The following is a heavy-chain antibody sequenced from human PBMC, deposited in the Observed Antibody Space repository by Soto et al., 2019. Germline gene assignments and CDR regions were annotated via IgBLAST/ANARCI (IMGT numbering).Heavy chain of an antibody. CDR2: ISGSGGST. Sequence: PGGSLRLSCAASGFTFSSYAMSWVRQAPGKGLEWVSAISGSGGSTYYADSVKGRFTISRDNSKSTLYLQMNSLRAEDTAVYYCAKGTGYSSSWYYAFDIWGQGTMVTVSS. V-gene: IGHV3-23*01. CDR1: GFTFSSYA. J-gene: IGHJ3*02. D-gene: IGHD6-13*01. CDR3: AKGTGYSSSWYYAFDI.